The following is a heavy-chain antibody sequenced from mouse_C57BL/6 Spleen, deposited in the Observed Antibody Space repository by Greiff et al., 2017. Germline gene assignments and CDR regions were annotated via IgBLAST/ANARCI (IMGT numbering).Heavy chain of an antibody. CDR1: GYTFTNYW. D-gene: IGHD3-2*02. Sequence: QVHVKQSGAELVRPGTSVKMSCKASGYTFTNYWIGWAKQRPGHGLEWIGDIYPGGGYTNYNEKFKGKATLTADKSSSTAYMQFSSLTSEDSAIYYCAREDSSGYYYFDYWGQGTTLTVSS. V-gene: IGHV1-63*01. CDR2: IYPGGGYT. CDR3: AREDSSGYYYFDY. J-gene: IGHJ2*01.